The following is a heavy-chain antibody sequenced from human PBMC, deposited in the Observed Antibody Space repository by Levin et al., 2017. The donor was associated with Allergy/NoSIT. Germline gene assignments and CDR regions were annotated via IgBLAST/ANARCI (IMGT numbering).Heavy chain of an antibody. CDR3: ARDQACSSTSCLQLDY. V-gene: IGHV4-30-4*01. J-gene: IGHJ4*02. CDR1: GGSISSGDYY. CDR2: IYYSGST. Sequence: SETLSLTCTVSGGSISSGDYYWSWIRQPPGKGLEWIGYIYYSGSTYYNPSLKSRVTISVDTSKNQFSLKLSSVTAADTAVYYCARDQACSSTSCLQLDYWGQGTLVTVSS. D-gene: IGHD2-2*01.